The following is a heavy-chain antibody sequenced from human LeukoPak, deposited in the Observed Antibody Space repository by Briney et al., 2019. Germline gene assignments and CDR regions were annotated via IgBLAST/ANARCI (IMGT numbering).Heavy chain of an antibody. CDR3: ARDLDGDSNS. Sequence: ASVKVSCKTSGYTFTSYAISWVRQPPGQGLEWMGWISTYNGNTNYAQKLQGRVTMTTDTSTSTAYLELRSLRSDDTAVYYCARDLDGDSNSWGQGTLVTVSS. D-gene: IGHD4-17*01. J-gene: IGHJ5*02. V-gene: IGHV1-18*04. CDR2: ISTYNGNT. CDR1: GYTFTSYA.